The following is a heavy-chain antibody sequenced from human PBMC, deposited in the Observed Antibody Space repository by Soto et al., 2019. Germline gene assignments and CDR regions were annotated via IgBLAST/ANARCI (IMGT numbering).Heavy chain of an antibody. V-gene: IGHV3-21*01. CDR3: ARDVSGYDASHFDY. CDR1: GFTFSSYS. Sequence: EVQLVESGGGLVKPGGSLRLSCAASGFTFSSYSMNWVRQAPGKGLEWVSSISSSSSYIYYADSVKGRFTITRDNAKNSLYLQMNSLRAKDTAAYYCARDVSGYDASHFDYWGQGTLVTVSS. CDR2: ISSSSSYI. D-gene: IGHD6-25*01. J-gene: IGHJ4*02.